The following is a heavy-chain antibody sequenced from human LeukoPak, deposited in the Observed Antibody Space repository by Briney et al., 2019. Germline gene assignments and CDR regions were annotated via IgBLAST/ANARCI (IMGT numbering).Heavy chain of an antibody. CDR2: IYHSGST. CDR3: ARDNWNYGSSMDV. CDR1: GDSLSRNFYY. D-gene: IGHD1-7*01. J-gene: IGHJ6*02. V-gene: IGHV4-39*07. Sequence: SETLSLTCTVSGDSLSRNFYYWGWIRQPPGKGLEWIGSIYHSGSTYYNPSLKGRVTISVDTSKNQLSLRLRSVTAADTAVYHCARDNWNYGSSMDVWGQGTTVTVSS.